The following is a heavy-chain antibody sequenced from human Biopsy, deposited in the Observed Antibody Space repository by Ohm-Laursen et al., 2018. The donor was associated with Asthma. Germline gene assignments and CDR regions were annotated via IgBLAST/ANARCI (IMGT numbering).Heavy chain of an antibody. CDR1: GDSITSGGCC. CDR2: IHHSGTS. CDR3: ARIPRRSGSYFVDY. D-gene: IGHD3-22*01. V-gene: IGHV4-31*03. Sequence: SQTLSLTCTVSGDSITSGGCCWNWIRQHPGKGLEWIGYIHHSGTSYFNPSLKSRASFSRDTSKNQLSLRLSSVTAADTAMYYCARIPRRSGSYFVDYWGQGTLVTVSS. J-gene: IGHJ4*02.